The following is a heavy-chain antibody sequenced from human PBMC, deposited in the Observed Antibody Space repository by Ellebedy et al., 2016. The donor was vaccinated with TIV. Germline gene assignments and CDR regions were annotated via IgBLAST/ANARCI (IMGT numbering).Heavy chain of an antibody. Sequence: MPSETLSLTCAVYGGSFSGYYWSWIRQPPGKGLEWIGEINHSGSTNYNPSLKSRVTISVDTSKNQFSLKLSSVTAADTAVYYCARGYYGSGLGYWGQGTLVTVSS. V-gene: IGHV4-34*01. J-gene: IGHJ4*02. CDR1: GGSFSGYY. CDR2: INHSGST. CDR3: ARGYYGSGLGY. D-gene: IGHD3-10*01.